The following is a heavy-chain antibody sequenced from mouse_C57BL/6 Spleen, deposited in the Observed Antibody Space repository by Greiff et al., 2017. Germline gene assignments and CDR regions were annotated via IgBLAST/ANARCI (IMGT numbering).Heavy chain of an antibody. CDR2: ISDGGSYT. J-gene: IGHJ2*01. CDR1: GFTFSSYA. CDR3: ARGETGTEYYFDY. V-gene: IGHV5-4*03. Sequence: EVKVEESGGGLVKPGGSLKLSCAASGFTFSSYAMSWVRQTPEKRLEWVATISDGGSYTYYPDNVKGRFTISRDNAKNNLYLQMSHLKSEDTAMYYCARGETGTEYYFDYWGQGTTLTVSS. D-gene: IGHD4-1*01.